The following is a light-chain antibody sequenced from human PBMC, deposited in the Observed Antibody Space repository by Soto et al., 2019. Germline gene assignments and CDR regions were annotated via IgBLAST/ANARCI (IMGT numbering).Light chain of an antibody. CDR2: DAS. CDR1: QDIRNY. CDR3: QQYDNRPLT. Sequence: DVQMTQPPSSLSGSVGDRVTMTCQASQDIRNYLNWYQQKSGKAPKLLIYDASNLETGVPSRFSGSGSGTDFTFTISSLQPEDIATYYCQQYDNRPLTFGGGTKVDIK. V-gene: IGKV1-33*01. J-gene: IGKJ4*01.